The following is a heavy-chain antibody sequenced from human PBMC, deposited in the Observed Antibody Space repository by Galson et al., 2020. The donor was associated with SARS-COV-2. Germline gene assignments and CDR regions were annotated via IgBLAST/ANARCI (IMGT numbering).Heavy chain of an antibody. Sequence: GGSLRLSCAASGFIFSNHDMHWVRQPPGKGLEWVSTVGTDADTYYPASVKGRFTISRENAKNSLYLQMNSLRAGDTAVYYCARSITGTMEFDYWGQGTLVTVS. CDR1: GFIFSNHD. CDR3: ARSITGTMEFDY. D-gene: IGHD1-7*01. CDR2: VGTDADT. V-gene: IGHV3-13*04. J-gene: IGHJ4*02.